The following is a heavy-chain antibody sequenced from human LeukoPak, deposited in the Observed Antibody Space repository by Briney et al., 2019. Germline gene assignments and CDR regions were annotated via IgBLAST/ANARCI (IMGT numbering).Heavy chain of an antibody. Sequence: GGSLRLSCAASGFTVRNNYMNWVRQAPGKGPEWVSVIYTAGGTYYADSVKGRFTISRDIPKNTLYLQMNSLRPEDTAVYYCARGPNSDYPCWGQGTLVTVSS. J-gene: IGHJ4*02. D-gene: IGHD4-11*01. CDR2: IYTAGGT. CDR1: GFTVRNNY. CDR3: ARGPNSDYPC. V-gene: IGHV3-66*01.